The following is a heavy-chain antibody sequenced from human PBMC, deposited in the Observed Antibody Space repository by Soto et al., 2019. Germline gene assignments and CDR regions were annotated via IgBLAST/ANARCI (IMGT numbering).Heavy chain of an antibody. Sequence: EVQLVESGGGLVQPGGSLRLSCAASGFTFSTYWMSWVRQAPGKGLEWVANIKQDGSDKYYVGSVKGRFTISRDNAKNALYPQMNSLRAEDTAVYYCARDYSCGWCPLAYWGQGTLVTVSS. CDR3: ARDYSCGWCPLAY. V-gene: IGHV3-7*04. J-gene: IGHJ4*02. D-gene: IGHD6-19*01. CDR1: GFTFSTYW. CDR2: IKQDGSDK.